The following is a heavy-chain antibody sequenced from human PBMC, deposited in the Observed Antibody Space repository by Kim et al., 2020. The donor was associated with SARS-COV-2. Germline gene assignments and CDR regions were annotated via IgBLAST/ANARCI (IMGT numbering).Heavy chain of an antibody. CDR1: GFTFGTSY. Sequence: GGSLRLSCVASGFTFGTSYMSWVRQAPGEGPEWLANMSPDGTWTKVVDSVRGRFIISRDNAKNSLYLQMNSLRAEDTAVYYCARDWNWGLAPWGQGTLVT. V-gene: IGHV3-7*03. CDR2: MSPDGTWT. J-gene: IGHJ5*02. CDR3: ARDWNWGLAP. D-gene: IGHD7-27*01.